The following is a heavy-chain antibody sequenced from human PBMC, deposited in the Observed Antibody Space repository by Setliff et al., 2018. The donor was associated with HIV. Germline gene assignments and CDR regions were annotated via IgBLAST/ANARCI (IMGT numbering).Heavy chain of an antibody. J-gene: IGHJ4*02. Sequence: GESLKVSCKTSGVSFSNYAISWVRQATGQGLEWMGWMNPDSGNTGCTQKFQGRVTMTTNTSMSTAYMELSGLRAEDTAVYYCARVGRGPYYFFDFWGQGTQVTVSS. CDR3: ARVGRGPYYFFDF. V-gene: IGHV1-8*02. D-gene: IGHD3-10*01. CDR2: MNPDSGNT. CDR1: GVSFSNYA.